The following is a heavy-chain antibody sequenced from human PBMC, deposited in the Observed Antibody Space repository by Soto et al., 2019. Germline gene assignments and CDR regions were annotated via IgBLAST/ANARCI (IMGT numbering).Heavy chain of an antibody. Sequence: QVQLVQSGAEVKKPGASVKVSCKASGDTFTDYYIHWVRQAPGQGLEWMGTVNPSGGHTTYAQHFLGRMTMTRDTSTSTLYMALTSLTSEDTAVYYCAGGGHVVVVTAALDYWGQGTLVTVSS. CDR1: GDTFTDYY. J-gene: IGHJ4*02. CDR2: VNPSGGHT. D-gene: IGHD2-21*02. CDR3: AGGGHVVVVTAALDY. V-gene: IGHV1-46*01.